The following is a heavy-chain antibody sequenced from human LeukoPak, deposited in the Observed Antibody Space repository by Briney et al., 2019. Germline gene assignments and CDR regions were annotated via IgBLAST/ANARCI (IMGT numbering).Heavy chain of an antibody. D-gene: IGHD4-23*01. CDR2: LDSSGST. V-gene: IGHV4-39*01. Sequence: PSETLSLTCTVSGGSLSSRSDYWGWIRQTPGKGLEWIGNLDSSGSTYYNPSLKGRVTISVGTSKNQFSLNLRSVTAADTAIYFCSRSHDYGGLYFYYYMDVWGKGTTVTVSS. J-gene: IGHJ6*03. CDR1: GGSLSSRSDY. CDR3: SRSHDYGGLYFYYYMDV.